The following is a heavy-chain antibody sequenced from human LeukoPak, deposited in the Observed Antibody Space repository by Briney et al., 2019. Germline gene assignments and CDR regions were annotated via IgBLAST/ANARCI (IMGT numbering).Heavy chain of an antibody. CDR3: ARVLGDYYGVDV. CDR1: GGSFSGYY. J-gene: IGHJ6*02. CDR2: INHSGST. D-gene: IGHD2-15*01. Sequence: SETLSLTCAVYGGSFSGYYWSWTRQPPGKGLEWIGEINHSGSTNYNPSLKSRVTISVDTSKNQFSLKLSSVTAADTAVYYCARVLGDYYGVDVWGQGTTVTVSS. V-gene: IGHV4-34*01.